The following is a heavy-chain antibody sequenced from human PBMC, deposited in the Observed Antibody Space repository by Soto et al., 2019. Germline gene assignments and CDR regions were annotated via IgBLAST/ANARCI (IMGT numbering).Heavy chain of an antibody. CDR1: GYTFTSYA. V-gene: IGHV1-3*01. Sequence: ASVKVSCKASGYTFTSYAMHWVRQAPGQRLEWMGWINAGNGNTKYSQKFQGRVTITRDTSASTAYMELSSLRSEDTAVYYCARDQLKQRYYYYGMDVWGQGTTVTVYS. CDR2: INAGNGNT. D-gene: IGHD5-18*01. CDR3: ARDQLKQRYYYYGMDV. J-gene: IGHJ6*02.